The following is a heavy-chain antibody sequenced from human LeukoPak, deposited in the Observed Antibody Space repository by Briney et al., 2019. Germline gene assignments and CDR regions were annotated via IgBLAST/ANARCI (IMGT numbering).Heavy chain of an antibody. V-gene: IGHV4-4*07. J-gene: IGHJ4*02. D-gene: IGHD2-15*01. CDR1: GGSISSYY. CDR3: ARDKGDRYCSGGSCYYFDY. CDR2: IYTSGST. Sequence: SETLSLTCTVSGGSISSYYWSWIRQPAGKGLKWIGRIYTSGSTNYNPSLKSRVTMSVDTSKNQFSLKLSSVTAADTAVYYCARDKGDRYCSGGSCYYFDYWGQGTLVTVSS.